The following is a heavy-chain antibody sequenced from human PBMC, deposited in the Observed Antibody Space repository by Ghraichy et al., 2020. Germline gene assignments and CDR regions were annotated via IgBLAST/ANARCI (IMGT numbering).Heavy chain of an antibody. CDR2: IYHSGST. CDR1: GGSISSGGYS. CDR3: ARAVDSFDI. Sequence: SETLSLTCAVSGGSISSGGYSWCWIRQPPGKGLEWIGYIYHSGSTYYNPSLKSRVTISVDRSKNQFSRKLSSVTAADTAVYYCARAVDSFDIWGQGTIVTVSS. J-gene: IGHJ3*02. V-gene: IGHV4-30-2*01.